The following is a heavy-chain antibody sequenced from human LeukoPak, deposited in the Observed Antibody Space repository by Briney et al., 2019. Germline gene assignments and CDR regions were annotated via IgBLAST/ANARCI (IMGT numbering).Heavy chain of an antibody. V-gene: IGHV3-7*01. CDR2: IKQDGKQE. CDR3: VREWSGGLAAAGTRIEGSY. Sequence: GVSLSLFCVLCEFSAWIYWMRWLRDAPGKGLEGVANIKQDGKQENHVHSVRGRLTVSRDTDKNSVYLQMNGLIVEDTAVYSCVREWSGGLAAAGTRIEGSYWGQGSQVIVSS. D-gene: IGHD6-13*01. CDR1: EFSAWIYW. J-gene: IGHJ4*02.